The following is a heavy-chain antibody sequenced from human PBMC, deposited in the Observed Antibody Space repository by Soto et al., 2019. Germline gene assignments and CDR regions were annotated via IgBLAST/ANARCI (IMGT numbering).Heavy chain of an antibody. Sequence: SETLSLTCTVSGGSITDYYWSWIRQPPGKALEWIGYGYHSVSIHYNPSLKTRVTISVDTSENQFSLRLSSVTAAYTAVYYCARAFAGFGAYWYFDLWGRGTLVTVLL. J-gene: IGHJ2*01. D-gene: IGHD3-16*01. CDR2: GYHSVSI. CDR1: GGSITDYY. V-gene: IGHV4-59*01. CDR3: ARAFAGFGAYWYFDL.